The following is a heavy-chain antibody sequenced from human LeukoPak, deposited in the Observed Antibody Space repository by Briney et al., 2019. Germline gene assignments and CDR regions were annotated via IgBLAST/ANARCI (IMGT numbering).Heavy chain of an antibody. D-gene: IGHD5-12*01. CDR1: GFTGSSDY. J-gene: IGHJ4*02. CDR3: AKGGYDYVEVAYFDY. CDR2: IIGSSGST. V-gene: IGHV3-23*01. Sequence: GGSLRLSCAASGFTGSSDYMSWVREAPGHGLERFSTIIGSSGSTFYADSVKGRFTISKDTSKNTLYLHMSSLRADDTAVYYCAKGGYDYVEVAYFDYWGQGALVTVSS.